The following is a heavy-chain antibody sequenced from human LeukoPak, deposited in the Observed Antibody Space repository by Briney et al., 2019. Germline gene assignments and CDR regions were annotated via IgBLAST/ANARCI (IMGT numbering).Heavy chain of an antibody. CDR3: ARDSRWLQFRRIAFDI. CDR2: IYYSGST. J-gene: IGHJ3*02. Sequence: SETLSLTCTVSGGSISSGDYYWSWIRQPPGKGLEWIGYIYYSGSTYYNPSLKSRVTISVDTSKNQFSLKLSSVTAADTAVYYCARDSRWLQFRRIAFDIWGQGTMVTVSS. CDR1: GGSISSGDYY. D-gene: IGHD5-24*01. V-gene: IGHV4-30-4*02.